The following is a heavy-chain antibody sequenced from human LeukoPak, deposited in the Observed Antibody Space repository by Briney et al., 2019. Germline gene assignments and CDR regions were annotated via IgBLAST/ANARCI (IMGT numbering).Heavy chain of an antibody. CDR1: EFTFSSYA. CDR2: ISGSGGST. Sequence: SGGSLRLSCAASEFTFSSYAMSWVRQAPGKGLEWVSAISGSGGSTYYADSVKGRFTISRDNSKNTLYLQMNSLRAEDTAVYYCAKFSYDYVWGSYRPSPFDYWGQGTLVTVSS. CDR3: AKFSYDYVWGSYRPSPFDY. V-gene: IGHV3-23*01. J-gene: IGHJ4*02. D-gene: IGHD3-16*02.